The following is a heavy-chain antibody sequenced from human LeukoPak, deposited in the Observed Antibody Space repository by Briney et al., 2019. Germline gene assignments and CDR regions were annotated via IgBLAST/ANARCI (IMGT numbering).Heavy chain of an antibody. CDR3: ARDLYGELIDY. D-gene: IGHD1-26*01. J-gene: IGHJ4*02. CDR2: MYASGSS. Sequence: TSETLSLTCTVSGGSISSYYWSWIRQPAGKGLEWIGRMYASGSSNYNPSLKSRVTMSVDSSKNQFSLKLNSVTAADMAVYYCARDLYGELIDYWGQGTLVTVSS. V-gene: IGHV4-4*07. CDR1: GGSISSYY.